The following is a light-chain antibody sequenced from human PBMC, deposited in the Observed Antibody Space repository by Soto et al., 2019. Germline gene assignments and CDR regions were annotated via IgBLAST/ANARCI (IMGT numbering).Light chain of an antibody. Sequence: DIPVTQSPPSLSASVGDRVTITCRASQYIGNYLNWYQHKPGKAPQLLIYSASTLQIGVPSRFSGSVSGTDFTLTITTLQPDDFASYYCQSNYILPWTFGQGTTVQTK. CDR3: QSNYILPWT. J-gene: IGKJ1*01. CDR1: QYIGNY. V-gene: IGKV1-39*01. CDR2: SAS.